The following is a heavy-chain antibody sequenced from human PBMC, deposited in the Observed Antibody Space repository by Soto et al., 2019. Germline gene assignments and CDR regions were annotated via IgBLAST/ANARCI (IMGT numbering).Heavy chain of an antibody. Sequence: ASVKVSCKASGGTFSSYAISWVRQAPGQGLEWMGGIIPIFGTANYAQKFQGRVTITADESTSTAYMELSSLRSEDTAVYYCAREIRLNGEPGFDYWGQGTLVTVSS. CDR3: AREIRLNGEPGFDY. D-gene: IGHD4-17*01. J-gene: IGHJ4*02. CDR2: IIPIFGTA. V-gene: IGHV1-69*13. CDR1: GGTFSSYA.